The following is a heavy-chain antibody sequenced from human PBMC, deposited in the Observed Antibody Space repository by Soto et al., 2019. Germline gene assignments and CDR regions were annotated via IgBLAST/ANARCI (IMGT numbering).Heavy chain of an antibody. J-gene: IGHJ6*02. V-gene: IGHV3-30*18. CDR2: ISYDGSNK. D-gene: IGHD2-2*01. CDR1: GFTFSSYG. Sequence: GGSLRLSCAASGFTFSSYGMHWVRQAPGKGLEWVAVISYDGSNKYYADSVKGRFTISRDNSKNTLYLQMNSLRAEDTAVYYCAKHGVSTPSYLDVWGQGTTVTVSS. CDR3: AKHGVSTPSYLDV.